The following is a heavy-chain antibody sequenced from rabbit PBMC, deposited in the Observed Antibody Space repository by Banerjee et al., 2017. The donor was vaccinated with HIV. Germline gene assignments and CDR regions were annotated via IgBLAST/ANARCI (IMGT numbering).Heavy chain of an antibody. Sequence: QSLEESGGDLVKPGASLTLTCKASGFDFTSTYYMCWVRQARGKGLEWIGCIYGGAIDDTYYASWAKGRFTISKTSSTTVTLQMTSLTAADTATYLCARASVGFNGYNHAYYYGMDLWGQGTLVTVS. D-gene: IGHD6-1*01. V-gene: IGHV1S40*01. CDR2: IYGGAIDDT. J-gene: IGHJ6*01. CDR1: GFDFTSTYY. CDR3: ARASVGFNGYNHAYYYGMDL.